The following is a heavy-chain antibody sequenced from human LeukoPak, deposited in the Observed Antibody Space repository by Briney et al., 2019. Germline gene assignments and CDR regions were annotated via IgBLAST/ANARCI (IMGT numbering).Heavy chain of an antibody. J-gene: IGHJ5*02. CDR2: ISGSGGST. CDR3: AKDGTVVVSLNWFDP. D-gene: IGHD2-21*01. Sequence: GGSLRLSCAASGFTFSSYAMSWVRQAPGKGLEWVSAISGSGGSTYSADSVKGRFTISRDNSKNTLYLQMNSLRAEDTAVYYCAKDGTVVVSLNWFDPWGQGTLVTVSS. V-gene: IGHV3-23*01. CDR1: GFTFSSYA.